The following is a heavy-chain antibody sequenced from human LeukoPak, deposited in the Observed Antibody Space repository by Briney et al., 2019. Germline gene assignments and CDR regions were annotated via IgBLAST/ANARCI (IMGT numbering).Heavy chain of an antibody. V-gene: IGHV3-74*01. J-gene: IGHJ4*02. CDR2: INGDGSTT. D-gene: IGHD5-18*01. CDR3: ARDGYAYGYFDY. Sequence: PGGSLRLSCAASEFSFSGYYMQWVRQAPGKGLVWVSRINGDGSTTNYADSVKGRFTISRDNAKNTLYLQMNSLRADDTAVYYCARDGYAYGYFDYWGQGSLVTVSS. CDR1: EFSFSGYY.